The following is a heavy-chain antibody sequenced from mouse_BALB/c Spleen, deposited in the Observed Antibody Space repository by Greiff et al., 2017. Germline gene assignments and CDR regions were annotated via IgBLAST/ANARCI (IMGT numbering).Heavy chain of an antibody. CDR1: GFTFSSYG. CDR3: ARGRDYGNYVGFAY. J-gene: IGHJ3*01. Sequence: EVKVVESGGDLVTPGGSLKLSCAASGFTFSSYGMSWVRQTPDKRLEWVATISSGGSYTYYPDSVKGRFTISRDNAKNTRYLQMSSLKSEDTAMYDCARGRDYGNYVGFAYWGQGTLVTVSA. D-gene: IGHD2-1*01. CDR2: ISSGGSYT. V-gene: IGHV5-6*01.